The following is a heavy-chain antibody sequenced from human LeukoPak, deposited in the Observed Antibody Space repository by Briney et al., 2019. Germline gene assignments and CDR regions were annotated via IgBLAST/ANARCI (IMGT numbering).Heavy chain of an antibody. V-gene: IGHV4-59*01. D-gene: IGHD1-26*01. J-gene: IGHJ5*02. CDR3: ASTRGVGSTRWFDP. Sequence: PSETLSLTCTVSGGSISSYYWSWIRQPPGKGLEWIGYIYYSGSTNYNPSLKSRVTISVDTSKNQFSLKLSSVAAADTAVYYCASTRGVGSTRWFDPWGQGTLVTVSS. CDR1: GGSISSYY. CDR2: IYYSGST.